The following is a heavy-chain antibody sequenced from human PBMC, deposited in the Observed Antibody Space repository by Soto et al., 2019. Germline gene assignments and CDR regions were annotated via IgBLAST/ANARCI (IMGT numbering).Heavy chain of an antibody. Sequence: ASMKVSRQASGYTFPNYGISWVGQAPGQGLEWMGWISAYNGNTNYAQKLQGRVTMTTDTSTSTAYMELRSLRSDDTAVYYCARDWASSGWYDGWFDPWGQGTLVTVSS. CDR2: ISAYNGNT. CDR3: ARDWASSGWYDGWFDP. D-gene: IGHD6-19*01. CDR1: GYTFPNYG. J-gene: IGHJ5*02. V-gene: IGHV1-18*01.